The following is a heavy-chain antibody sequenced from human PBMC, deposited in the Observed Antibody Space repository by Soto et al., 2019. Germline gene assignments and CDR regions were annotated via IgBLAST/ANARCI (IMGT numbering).Heavy chain of an antibody. J-gene: IGHJ4*02. D-gene: IGHD3-9*01. CDR3: ARDPRYFDWLSSPTDY. CDR2: ISYDGSNK. CDR1: GFTFSSYA. Sequence: QVQLVESGGGVVQPGRSLRLSCAASGFTFSSYAMHWVRQAPGKGLEWVAVISYDGSNKYYADSVKGRFTISRDNSKNTLYLQMNSLRAEDTAVYYCARDPRYFDWLSSPTDYWGQGTLVTVSS. V-gene: IGHV3-30-3*01.